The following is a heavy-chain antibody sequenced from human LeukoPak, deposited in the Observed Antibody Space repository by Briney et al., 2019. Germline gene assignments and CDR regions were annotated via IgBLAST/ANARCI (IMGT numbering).Heavy chain of an antibody. V-gene: IGHV4-4*02. CDR3: TRESGAFSPFGF. Sequence: SETLSLTCAVSGGSITTTNWWSWVRPPPGKGLEWIGEVHLSGATNYNPSLESRVSMSIDKSKNHLSLEVTSVTAADTAIYYCTRESGAFSPFGFWGLGTLVTVSS. J-gene: IGHJ4*02. CDR1: GGSITTTNW. D-gene: IGHD1-26*01. CDR2: VHLSGAT.